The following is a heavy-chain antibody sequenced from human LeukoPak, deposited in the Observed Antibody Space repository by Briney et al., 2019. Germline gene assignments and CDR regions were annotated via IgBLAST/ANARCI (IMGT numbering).Heavy chain of an antibody. CDR2: IYYSGST. D-gene: IGHD3-22*01. CDR3: ARDRAGDYYDSSGYSWFDP. Sequence: SETLSLTCTVSGGSISSSSYYWGWIRQPPGKGLEWIGSIYYSGSTYYNPSLKSRVTISVDTSKNQFSLKLSSVTAADTAVYYCARDRAGDYYDSSGYSWFDPWGQGTLVTVSS. V-gene: IGHV4-39*07. J-gene: IGHJ5*02. CDR1: GGSISSSSYY.